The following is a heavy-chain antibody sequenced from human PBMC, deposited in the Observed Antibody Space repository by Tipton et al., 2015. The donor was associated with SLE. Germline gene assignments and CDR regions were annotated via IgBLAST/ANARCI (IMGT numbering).Heavy chain of an antibody. Sequence: SLRLSCAASGFTFSSYEMNWVRQAPGKGLEWVSYISSSGSTIYYADSVKGRFTISRDNAKNSLYLQMNSLRAEDTAVYYCARDQYYGTVFDYWGQGTLVTVSS. J-gene: IGHJ4*02. D-gene: IGHD3-10*01. CDR1: GFTFSSYE. V-gene: IGHV3-48*03. CDR2: ISSSGSTI. CDR3: ARDQYYGTVFDY.